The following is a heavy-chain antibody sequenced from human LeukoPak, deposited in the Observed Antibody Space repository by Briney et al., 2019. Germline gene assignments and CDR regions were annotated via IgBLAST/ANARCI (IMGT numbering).Heavy chain of an antibody. Sequence: GGSLRLSCAVSGITLSNYGMSWVRQAPGKGLEWVAGISGSGGGTNYADSVKGRFTISRDNARNTLYLQMNSLRVEDTAAYFCAKRGVVIRVILVGFHKEAYYFDSWGQGALVTVSS. V-gene: IGHV3-23*01. CDR2: ISGSGGGT. D-gene: IGHD3-22*01. J-gene: IGHJ4*02. CDR3: AKRGVVIRVILVGFHKEAYYFDS. CDR1: GITLSNYG.